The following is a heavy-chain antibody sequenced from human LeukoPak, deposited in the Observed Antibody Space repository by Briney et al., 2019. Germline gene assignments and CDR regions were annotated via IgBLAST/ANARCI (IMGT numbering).Heavy chain of an antibody. V-gene: IGHV3-23*01. CDR3: AKGYSSGWANWLDP. D-gene: IGHD6-19*01. Sequence: GGSLRLSCVASGFTFSSYAMTWVRQAPGKGLEWVSGISGSGSGTYYADSVKSRFTISRDNSKNTLYLQLNSLRAEDTAVYYCAKGYSSGWANWLDPWGQGTLVTVSS. CDR1: GFTFSSYA. CDR2: ISGSGSGT. J-gene: IGHJ5*02.